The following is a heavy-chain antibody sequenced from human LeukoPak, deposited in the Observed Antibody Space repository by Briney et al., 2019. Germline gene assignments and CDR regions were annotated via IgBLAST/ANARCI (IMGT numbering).Heavy chain of an antibody. J-gene: IGHJ6*03. V-gene: IGHV4-59*12. CDR3: ARDRQYGSGSYYYYYYYMDV. CDR1: GGSISSYY. D-gene: IGHD3-10*01. CDR2: IYYSGST. Sequence: SETLSLTCTVSGGSISSYYWSWIRQPPGKGLEWIGYIYYSGSTSYNPSLKSRVTMSVDTSKNQFSLKLSSVTAADTAVYYCARDRQYGSGSYYYYYYYMDVWGKGTTVTISS.